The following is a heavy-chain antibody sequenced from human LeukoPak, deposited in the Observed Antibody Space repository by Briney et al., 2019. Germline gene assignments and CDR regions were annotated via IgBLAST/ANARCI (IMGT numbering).Heavy chain of an antibody. CDR1: GGSISSGGYY. J-gene: IGHJ4*02. Sequence: SETLSLTCIVSGGSISSGGYYWSWIRQPPGKGLEWIGYIYHSGSTYYNPSLKSRVTISVDRSKNQFSLKLSSVTAADTAVYYCARGGRYFDYWGQGTLVTVSS. CDR3: ARGGRYFDY. CDR2: IYHSGST. V-gene: IGHV4-30-2*01. D-gene: IGHD3-16*01.